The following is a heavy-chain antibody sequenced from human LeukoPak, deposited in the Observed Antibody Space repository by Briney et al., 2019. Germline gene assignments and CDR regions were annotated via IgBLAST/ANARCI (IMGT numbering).Heavy chain of an antibody. V-gene: IGHV4-4*07. J-gene: IGHJ5*02. CDR1: GGSISSYY. D-gene: IGHD6-13*01. CDR3: ARDSGDSSWYPSNWFDP. CDR2: IYTSGST. Sequence: SETLSLTCTVSGGSISSYYWSWIRQPAGKGLEWIGRIYTSGSTNYNPSLKSRVTMSVDTSKNQFSPKLSSVTAADTAVYYCARDSGDSSWYPSNWFDPWGQGTLVTVSS.